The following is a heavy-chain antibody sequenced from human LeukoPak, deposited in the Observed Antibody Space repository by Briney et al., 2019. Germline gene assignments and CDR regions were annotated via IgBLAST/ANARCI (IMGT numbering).Heavy chain of an antibody. Sequence: GASVKVSCKASGYTFTGYYMHWVRQAPGQGLEWMGWINPNSGGTNYAQKFQGGVTMTRDTSISTAYMELSRLRSDDTAVYYCAGDRSSSWYRDDAFDIWGQGTMVTVSS. D-gene: IGHD6-13*01. V-gene: IGHV1-2*02. CDR1: GYTFTGYY. J-gene: IGHJ3*02. CDR2: INPNSGGT. CDR3: AGDRSSSWYRDDAFDI.